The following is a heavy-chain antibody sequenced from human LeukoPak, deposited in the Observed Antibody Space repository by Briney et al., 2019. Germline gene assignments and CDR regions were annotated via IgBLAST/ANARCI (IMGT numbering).Heavy chain of an antibody. D-gene: IGHD4-11*01. Sequence: PGGSLRLSCAASGFTFSSYAMSWVRQAPGKRLEWVSAISGSGGSTYYADSVKGRFTISRDNSKNTLYLQMNSLRAEDTAVYYCAKGSTVTTVGDFDYWGQGTLVTVSS. CDR1: GFTFSSYA. CDR2: ISGSGGST. J-gene: IGHJ4*02. V-gene: IGHV3-23*01. CDR3: AKGSTVTTVGDFDY.